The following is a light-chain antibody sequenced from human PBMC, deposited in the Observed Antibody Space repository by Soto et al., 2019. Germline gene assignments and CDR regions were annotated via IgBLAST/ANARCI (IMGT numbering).Light chain of an antibody. CDR1: QGISSY. CDR2: AAS. J-gene: IGKJ1*01. Sequence: AIRMTQSPSSLSASTGDRVTITCRASQGISSYLAWYQQKPGKAPKLLIYAASTLQSGVPSRFSGSGSGTYFTLTISCLQSEDFATYYCQQYYSYPVTFGQGTKVEIK. CDR3: QQYYSYPVT. V-gene: IGKV1-8*01.